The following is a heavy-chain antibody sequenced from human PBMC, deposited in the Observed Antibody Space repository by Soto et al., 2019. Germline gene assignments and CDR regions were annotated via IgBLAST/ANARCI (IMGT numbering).Heavy chain of an antibody. CDR2: LGGGGDT. J-gene: IGHJ4*02. D-gene: IGHD3-9*01. V-gene: IGHV3-23*01. Sequence: PGGSLRLSCAASGFTFDTYTMNWVRQTPGKGLEWVSALGGGGDTHYAESVKGRFTISRDYSKDILLLQMNSLRDEDSAIYYCTKDRHPDGIWTFDFWGQGTLVTVSS. CDR1: GFTFDTYT. CDR3: TKDRHPDGIWTFDF.